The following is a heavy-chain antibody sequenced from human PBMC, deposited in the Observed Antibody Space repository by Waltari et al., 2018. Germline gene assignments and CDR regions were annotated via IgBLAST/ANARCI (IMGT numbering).Heavy chain of an antibody. Sequence: QVQLVESGGGVVQPGMSLRLSCSASGFPFITAVMHWVRQAPGKGLEWVAVISHDGNNEYYVDSVKGRFTISRDNSKNTLYLQMNSLRAEDTAIYYCAKVAGEYNWNDFDYWGQGTLVTVSS. CDR2: ISHDGNNE. D-gene: IGHD1-20*01. CDR3: AKVAGEYNWNDFDY. V-gene: IGHV3-30*18. CDR1: GFPFITAV. J-gene: IGHJ4*02.